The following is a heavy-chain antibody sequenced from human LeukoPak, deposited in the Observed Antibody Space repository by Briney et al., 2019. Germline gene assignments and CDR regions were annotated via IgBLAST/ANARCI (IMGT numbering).Heavy chain of an antibody. CDR1: GFSFSSYE. Sequence: PGGSLRLSCAASGFSFSSYEMNWVRQAPGKGLEWVSAISSSGGSTYYADSVKGRLTISRDNSKSTLYLQMNSLRAEDTAVYYCARDNYILTGYYNAFDIWGQGTLVTVSS. CDR3: ARDNYILTGYYNAFDI. J-gene: IGHJ3*02. D-gene: IGHD3-9*01. V-gene: IGHV3-23*01. CDR2: ISSSGGST.